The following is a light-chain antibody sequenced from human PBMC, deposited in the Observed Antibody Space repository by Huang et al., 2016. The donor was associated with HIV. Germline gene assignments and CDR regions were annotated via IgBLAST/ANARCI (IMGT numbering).Light chain of an antibody. CDR1: QSVLYSSNSKNY. Sequence: DIVMTQSPDSLTVSLGERATIKCRSSQSVLYSSNSKNYLAWFQQKPGRAPRLLMYWASARESGVPDRFSGSGSGTDFTLTIDRLEAEDAAIYYCQQYYRLPQTFGQGTRVEIK. CDR2: WAS. CDR3: QQYYRLPQT. J-gene: IGKJ1*01. V-gene: IGKV4-1*01.